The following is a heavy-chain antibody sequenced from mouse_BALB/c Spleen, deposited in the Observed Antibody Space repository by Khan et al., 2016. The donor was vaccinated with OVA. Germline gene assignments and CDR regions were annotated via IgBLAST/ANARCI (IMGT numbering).Heavy chain of an antibody. D-gene: IGHD1-1*01. J-gene: IGHJ2*01. CDR1: GFIFSRYS. Sequence: EVELVESGGGLVKPGGSLKLSGVASGFIFSRYSMAWVRQTPEKRLEWVASISTGGTYTYYPDSVKGRFTLSRDNAVNPLHLQMNSLQSEDTTIYYCARHEDYYGSRPYLDYWGQGTTLTVSS. CDR3: ARHEDYYGSRPYLDY. CDR2: ISTGGTYT. V-gene: IGHV5-9-3*01.